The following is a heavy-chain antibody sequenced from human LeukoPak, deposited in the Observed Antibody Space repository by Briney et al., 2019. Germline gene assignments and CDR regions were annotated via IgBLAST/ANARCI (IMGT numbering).Heavy chain of an antibody. CDR3: ARGPLTVTRGFDP. CDR1: GGSINIYY. V-gene: IGHV4-4*07. Sequence: KSSETLSLTCTVSGGSINIYYWSWIRQPAGKGLEWIGRIYTSGSTHYNPSLKSRVTMSVDTSKNQFSLKLSSVTAADTAVYYCARGPLTVTRGFDPWGQGTLVTVSS. J-gene: IGHJ5*02. CDR2: IYTSGST. D-gene: IGHD4-17*01.